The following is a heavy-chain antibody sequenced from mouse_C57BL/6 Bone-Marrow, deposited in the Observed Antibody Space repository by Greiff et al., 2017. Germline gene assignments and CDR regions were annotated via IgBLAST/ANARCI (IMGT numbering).Heavy chain of an antibody. D-gene: IGHD1-2*01. J-gene: IGHJ2*01. V-gene: IGHV1-64*01. CDR1: GYTFTSYW. CDR3: ERRRRNGY. CDR2: IHTNSGGT. Sequence: QVQLQQPGAELVKPGASVKLSCKASGYTFTSYWMHWVKQRPGKGLEWIGIIHTNSGGTNYNEKFKSKATLTVDKSSSTAYMQLSRLTSADSAIYYCERRRRNGYWGQGTTLTVSS.